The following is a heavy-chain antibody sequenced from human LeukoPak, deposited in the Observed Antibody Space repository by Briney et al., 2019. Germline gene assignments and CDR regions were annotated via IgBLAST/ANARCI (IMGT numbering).Heavy chain of an antibody. V-gene: IGHV4-39*01. Sequence: SETLSLTCTVAGASIRSDGYCWGWIRQPPGKGLEWIVSIYNTGDTYYNPSLKSRLTISVDTSNNQFSLRLSSVTAADTAVYYCARRRRGVNREDDWFDPWGLGTLVTVSS. CDR1: GASIRSDGYC. CDR2: IYNTGDT. CDR3: ARRRRGVNREDDWFDP. D-gene: IGHD1-14*01. J-gene: IGHJ5*02.